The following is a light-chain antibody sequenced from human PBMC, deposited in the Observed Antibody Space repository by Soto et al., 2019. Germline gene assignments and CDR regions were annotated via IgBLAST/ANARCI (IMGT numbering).Light chain of an antibody. V-gene: IGKV3-20*01. CDR1: QSVSSTY. J-gene: IGKJ1*01. Sequence: EIVLTQSPGTLSLSPGERATLSCRASQSVSSTYLDWYQQKPGQAPGLLIYGASNRATGIPDRFSGSGSGTDFTLTISRLEPEDFAVYYCQQYGGSRWTFGQGTRVDI. CDR3: QQYGGSRWT. CDR2: GAS.